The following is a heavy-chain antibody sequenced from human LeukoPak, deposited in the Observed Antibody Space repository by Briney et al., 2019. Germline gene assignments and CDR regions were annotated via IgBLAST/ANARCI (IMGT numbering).Heavy chain of an antibody. D-gene: IGHD6-13*01. V-gene: IGHV3-21*01. CDR3: ARQWQLADLLDY. CDR2: ISSSSSYI. J-gene: IGHJ4*02. CDR1: GFTFSSDS. Sequence: GGSLRLSCAASGFTFSSDSMKWVRQAPGKGLGWVSSISSSSSYIYYADSVKGRFTISRDNAKTSLYLQMNSLRAEDTAVYYCARQWQLADLLDYWGQGTLVTVSS.